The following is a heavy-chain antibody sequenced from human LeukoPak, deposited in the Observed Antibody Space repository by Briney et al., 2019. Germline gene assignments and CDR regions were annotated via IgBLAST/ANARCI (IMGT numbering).Heavy chain of an antibody. CDR3: ARHYYYDSSGYYNGMDV. CDR1: GGSFSGYY. V-gene: IGHV4-34*01. J-gene: IGHJ6*02. CDR2: INHSGST. Sequence: SETLSLTCADYGGSFSGYYWSWIRQPPGKGLEWIGEINHSGSTNYNPSLKSRVTISVDTSKNQFSLKLSSVTAADTAVYYCARHYYYDSSGYYNGMDVWGQGTTVTVSS. D-gene: IGHD3-22*01.